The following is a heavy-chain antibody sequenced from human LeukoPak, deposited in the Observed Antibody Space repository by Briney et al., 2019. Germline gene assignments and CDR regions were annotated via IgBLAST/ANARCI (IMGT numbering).Heavy chain of an antibody. Sequence: GGSLRLSCAASGFTFSSYSMNWVRQAPGKGLEWVSSISSSNTYMYYADSVKGRFIISRDNAKNSLYLRMNSLRAEDTAVYYCAREALSFDYWGQGTLVTVSS. CDR1: GFTFSSYS. V-gene: IGHV3-21*01. J-gene: IGHJ4*02. CDR2: ISSSNTYM. CDR3: AREALSFDY.